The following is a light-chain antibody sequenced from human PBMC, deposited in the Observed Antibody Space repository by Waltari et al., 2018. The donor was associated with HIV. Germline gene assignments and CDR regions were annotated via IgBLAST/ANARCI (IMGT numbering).Light chain of an antibody. J-gene: IGKJ4*01. CDR3: QQYDDLPLT. CDR2: AAS. CDR1: QDITTY. V-gene: IGKV1-33*01. Sequence: DIQMTQFPSSLSASVGDRVTITCQASQDITTYLNWYQQKPGEAPKLLIYAASNLETGVPSRFSGSGSGTDFTFTITSLQPEDFASYYCQQYDDLPLTFAGGTKVEIK.